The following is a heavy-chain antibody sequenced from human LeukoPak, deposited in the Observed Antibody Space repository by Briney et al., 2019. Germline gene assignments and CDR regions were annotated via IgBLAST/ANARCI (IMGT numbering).Heavy chain of an antibody. J-gene: IGHJ3*02. D-gene: IGHD5-24*01. CDR3: ARDGYNHDDAFDI. V-gene: IGHV5-51*01. Sequence: GESLKISCKGSGYRFTSYWIGWVRQMPGKGLEWMGIIYPGDSDTRYSPSFQGQVTISADKSISTAYLQWSSLKASDTAMYYCARDGYNHDDAFDIWGQGTMVTVSS. CDR1: GYRFTSYW. CDR2: IYPGDSDT.